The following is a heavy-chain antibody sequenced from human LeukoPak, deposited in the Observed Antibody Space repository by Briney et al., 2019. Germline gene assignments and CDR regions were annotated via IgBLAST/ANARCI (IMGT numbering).Heavy chain of an antibody. Sequence: SETLSLTCTVSGGSISSSSYYWGWIRQPPGKGLEWIGSIYYSGSTYYNPSLKSRVTISVDTSKNQFSLKLSSVTAAETAVYYCARRSGRSASFGDWGQGTLVTVYS. V-gene: IGHV4-39*01. CDR1: GGSISSSSYY. CDR2: IYYSGST. D-gene: IGHD3-10*01. CDR3: ARRSGRSASFGD. J-gene: IGHJ4*02.